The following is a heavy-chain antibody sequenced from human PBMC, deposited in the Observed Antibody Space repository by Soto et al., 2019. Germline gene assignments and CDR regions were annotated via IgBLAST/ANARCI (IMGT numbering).Heavy chain of an antibody. J-gene: IGHJ6*02. V-gene: IGHV4-34*01. CDR3: ARGRILLWFGELLALDYYYCMDV. CDR2: INHSGST. Sequence: SETLSLTCAVYGGSFSGYYWSWIRQPPGKGLEWIGEINHSGSTNYNPSLKSRVTISVDTSKNQFSLKLSFLTAADTAVYYCARGRILLWFGELLALDYYYCMDVWGQGTTVTVSS. CDR1: GGSFSGYY. D-gene: IGHD3-10*01.